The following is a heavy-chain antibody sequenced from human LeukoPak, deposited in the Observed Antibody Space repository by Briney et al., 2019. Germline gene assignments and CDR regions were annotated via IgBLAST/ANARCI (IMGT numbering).Heavy chain of an antibody. CDR3: ARASGTDSSGYLQIDY. CDR2: INSDGGDT. D-gene: IGHD3-22*01. CDR1: GFTFIRSW. J-gene: IGHJ4*02. Sequence: GGSLRLSCAAFGFTFIRSWMHWVRQAPGKGRVWLSRINSDGGDTTYADSVKGRFTSSRDNAKNTLYLQMNSLRAEDTAMYYCARASGTDSSGYLQIDYWGQGTLVTVSS. V-gene: IGHV3-74*01.